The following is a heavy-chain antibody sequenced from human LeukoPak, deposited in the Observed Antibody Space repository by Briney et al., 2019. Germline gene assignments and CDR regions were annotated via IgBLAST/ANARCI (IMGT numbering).Heavy chain of an antibody. CDR3: AGRDCTNGLCQFDY. D-gene: IGHD2-8*01. CDR1: GFTFDDYA. J-gene: IGHJ4*02. CDR2: ISSSGDFI. V-gene: IGHV3-21*01. Sequence: GGSLRLSCAASGFTFDDYAMHWVRLAPGKGLEWVSSISSSGDFIHYADSVKGRFTISRDNAKNSLYLQMNSLRAEDTAIYYCAGRDCTNGLCQFDYWGQGTLVTVSS.